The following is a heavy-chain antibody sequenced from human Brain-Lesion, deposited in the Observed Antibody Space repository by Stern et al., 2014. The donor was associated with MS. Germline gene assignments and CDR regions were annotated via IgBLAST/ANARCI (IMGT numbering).Heavy chain of an antibody. J-gene: IGHJ4*02. CDR2: IDPSDSNP. V-gene: IGHV5-10-1*01. D-gene: IGHD3-16*01. CDR3: ARHMGEGLSIDY. Sequence: EVQLVESGAEVKQPGESLRISCQGSGDSFTSDWISWVRQMPGKGLEWLGRIDPSDSNPNYSPSFQGHVTISADKSINTAYLDWRSLKASDTAMYYCARHMGEGLSIDYWGQGTLVTVSS. CDR1: GDSFTSDW.